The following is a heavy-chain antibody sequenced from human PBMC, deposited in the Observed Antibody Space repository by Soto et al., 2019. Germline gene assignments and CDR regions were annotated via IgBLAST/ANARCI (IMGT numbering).Heavy chain of an antibody. CDR1: GFTFSSYA. Sequence: PGESLKISCAASGFTFSSYAMSWVRQAPGKGLEWVSAISGSGGSTYYADSVKGRFTISRDNSKNTLYLQMNSLRAEDTAVYYCAKDVPADYYDSSGYHYWGQGTLVTVSS. D-gene: IGHD3-22*01. J-gene: IGHJ4*02. CDR2: ISGSGGST. V-gene: IGHV3-23*01. CDR3: AKDVPADYYDSSGYHY.